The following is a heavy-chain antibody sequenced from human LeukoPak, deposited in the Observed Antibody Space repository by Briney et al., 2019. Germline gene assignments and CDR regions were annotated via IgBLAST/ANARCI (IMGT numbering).Heavy chain of an antibody. CDR1: GFTFTSSA. Sequence: SVKVSCKASGFTFTSSAMQWVRQARGQRLEWIGWIVVGSGNTNYAQKFQERVTITRDMSTSTAYMELSSLRSEDTAVYYCAADPKGSSGWYMDNWLDPWGQGTLVTVSS. D-gene: IGHD6-19*01. CDR3: AADPKGSSGWYMDNWLDP. V-gene: IGHV1-58*02. J-gene: IGHJ5*02. CDR2: IVVGSGNT.